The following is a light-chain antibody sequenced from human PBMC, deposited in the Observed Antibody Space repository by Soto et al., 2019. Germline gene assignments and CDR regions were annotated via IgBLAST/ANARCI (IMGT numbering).Light chain of an antibody. CDR3: QQYYTYWHM. CDR1: QSISDY. Sequence: DIQMTQSPSTLSASVGYRFIITCRASQSISDYLAWYQQKPGKAPKLLIYDASNLESGVPSTFSGSGSGTEFTLTISSLQPDDFATYYCQQYYTYWHMFGQGTQVE. V-gene: IGKV1-5*01. J-gene: IGKJ1*01. CDR2: DAS.